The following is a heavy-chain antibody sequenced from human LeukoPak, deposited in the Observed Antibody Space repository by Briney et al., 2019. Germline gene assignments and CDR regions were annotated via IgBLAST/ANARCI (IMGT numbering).Heavy chain of an antibody. CDR2: IYSGGST. CDR3: AGLPAYYYDTSGFYFDY. CDR1: GYTFSDFE. J-gene: IGHJ4*02. V-gene: IGHV3-66*04. D-gene: IGHD3-22*01. Sequence: GGSLRLSCVGSGYTFSDFEMNWVRQAPGKGLEWVSVIYSGGSTYYADSVKGRFTISRDNSKNTLYLQMNSLRAEDTAVYYCAGLPAYYYDTSGFYFDYWGQGTLVTVSS.